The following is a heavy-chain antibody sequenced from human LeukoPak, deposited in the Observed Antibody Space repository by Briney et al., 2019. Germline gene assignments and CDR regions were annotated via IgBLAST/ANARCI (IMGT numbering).Heavy chain of an antibody. CDR3: ARPAGRDYYDSSGYVLY. Sequence: ASVKVSCKASGYTFTSYSINWVRQDPGQGLEWMGRISAYNGNTDYAQKFQGRVTVTTDTSTSTAYMELRSLRLDDTAVYYCARPAGRDYYDSSGYVLYWGQGTRVTVSS. CDR2: ISAYNGNT. J-gene: IGHJ4*02. V-gene: IGHV1-18*01. CDR1: GYTFTSYS. D-gene: IGHD3-22*01.